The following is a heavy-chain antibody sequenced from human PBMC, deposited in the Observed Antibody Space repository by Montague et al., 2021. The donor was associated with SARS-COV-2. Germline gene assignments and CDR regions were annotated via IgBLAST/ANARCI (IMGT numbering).Heavy chain of an antibody. CDR3: AHTEYYDGDGFYPYSYPYYDCDV. J-gene: IGHJ6*02. CDR2: IYWANDK. D-gene: IGHD2-21*01. V-gene: IGHV2-5*02. CDR1: GFSLTNSGVG. Sequence: PALVKPTQTLTLTCTFSGFSLTNSGVGVAWIRQPPGRALEWLAVIYWANDKRYSPSLKSRLTIIKDTSKNQVVLTLTNLDPEDTATYYRAHTEYYDGDGFYPYSYPYYDCDVWGQGTTVTVSS.